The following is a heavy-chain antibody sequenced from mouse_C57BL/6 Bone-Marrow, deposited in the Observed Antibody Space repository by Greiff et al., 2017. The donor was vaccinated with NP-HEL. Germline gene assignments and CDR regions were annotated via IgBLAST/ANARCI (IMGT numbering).Heavy chain of an antibody. CDR1: GFTFSSYG. Sequence: EVNVVESGGDLVKPGGSLKLSCAASGFTFSSYGMSWVRQTPDKRLEWVATISSGGSCTYYPDSVKGRFTISRDNAKNTLYLQMSSLKSEDTAMYYCARQSGSNYIDYGGQGTTLTVTA. CDR2: ISSGGSCT. CDR3: ARQSGSNYIDY. J-gene: IGHJ2*01. V-gene: IGHV5-6*01.